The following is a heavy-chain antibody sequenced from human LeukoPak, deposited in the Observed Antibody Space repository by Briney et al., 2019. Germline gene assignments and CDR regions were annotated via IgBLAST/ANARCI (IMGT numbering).Heavy chain of an antibody. CDR1: GFTFSTYA. J-gene: IGHJ4*02. CDR3: AKDWDYYGSGSYSDY. D-gene: IGHD3-10*01. CDR2: ISGSGGNT. Sequence: PGGSLRLSCAASGFTFSTYAMSWVRQAPGKGLEWVSGISGSGGNTHYADSVKGRVTISRDNSKNTLYLQMNSLRAEDTAVYYCAKDWDYYGSGSYSDYWGQGTLVTVSS. V-gene: IGHV3-23*01.